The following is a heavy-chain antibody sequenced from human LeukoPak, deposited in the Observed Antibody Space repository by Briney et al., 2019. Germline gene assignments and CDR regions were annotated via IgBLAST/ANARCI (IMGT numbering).Heavy chain of an antibody. CDR2: IWSAEGNK. V-gene: IGHV3-30*02. CDR1: GFTFSSYG. Sequence: GGSLRLSCAASGFTFSSYGMHWVRQAPGKGLEWVAVIWSAEGNKNYLDSVKGRFTISRDNSKNTLYLQMNSLTTEDTAVYYCAKEGPGGLNFWGQGTLVTVSS. CDR3: AKEGPGGLNF. D-gene: IGHD3-10*01. J-gene: IGHJ4*02.